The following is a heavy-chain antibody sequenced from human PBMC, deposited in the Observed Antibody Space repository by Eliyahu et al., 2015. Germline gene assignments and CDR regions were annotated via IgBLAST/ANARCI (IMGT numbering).Heavy chain of an antibody. CDR1: GXXFXXPA. Sequence: QVQLVESGGGVVQPGRSXXLSCAXSGXXFXXPAMHWVRAGPGKGLEGVAIIWYDGSNQYYADSVKGRFTISRDNSKNTVSLQMNSLRGEDTAIYYCARDHDYSGNYLEDWGQGTLVAVSS. CDR2: IWYDGSNQ. V-gene: IGHV3-33*01. CDR3: ARDHDYSGNYLED. J-gene: IGHJ4*02. D-gene: IGHD4-23*01.